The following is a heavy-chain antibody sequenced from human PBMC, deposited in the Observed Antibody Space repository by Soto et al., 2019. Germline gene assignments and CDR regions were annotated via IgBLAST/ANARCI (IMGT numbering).Heavy chain of an antibody. CDR1: GGPVSSGDYF. J-gene: IGHJ4*02. V-gene: IGHV4-30-4*01. D-gene: IGHD5-12*01. CDR3: AREKGYISGPKNFDS. Sequence: SETLSLTCTVSGGPVSSGDYFWSWIRQPPGKGLEWIGYIYDSGGSYYNPSLKSRVTMSVDTSKNQFSLKLRSVTAADTAMYYCAREKGYISGPKNFDSWGQGTLVTV. CDR2: IYDSGGS.